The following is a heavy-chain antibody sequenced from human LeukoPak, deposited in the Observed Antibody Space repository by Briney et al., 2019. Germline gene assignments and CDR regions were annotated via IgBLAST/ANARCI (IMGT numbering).Heavy chain of an antibody. D-gene: IGHD2-2*01. CDR2: INHSGST. V-gene: IGHV4-34*01. Sequence: AETVSLTCAVYGGSFSGYYWSWMRQPPGKGLEWMGEINHSGSTNYNPSLKSRVTISVDTSKNQFSLKLSSVTAADTAVYYCARGARYCSSTSCLKRGPQKYYFDYWGQGTLVTVSS. CDR1: GGSFSGYY. J-gene: IGHJ4*02. CDR3: ARGARYCSSTSCLKRGPQKYYFDY.